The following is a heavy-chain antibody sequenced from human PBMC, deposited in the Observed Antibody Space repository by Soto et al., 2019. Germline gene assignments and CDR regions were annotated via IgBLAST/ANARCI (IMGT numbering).Heavy chain of an antibody. J-gene: IGHJ5*02. CDR3: ARDSSGYDILTGGGHWFDP. CDR1: GGSISTYY. CDR2: IYYSGNT. D-gene: IGHD3-9*01. Sequence: ASETLSLTCTVSGGSISTYYWSWIRQPPGKGLEWIGYIYYSGNTNYNPSLKSRVTISVDTSKNQFFLKLSSVTAADTAVYYCARDSSGYDILTGGGHWFDPWGQGTLVTVSS. V-gene: IGHV4-59*01.